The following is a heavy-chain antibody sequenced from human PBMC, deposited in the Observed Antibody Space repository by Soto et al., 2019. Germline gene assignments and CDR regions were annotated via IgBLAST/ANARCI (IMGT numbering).Heavy chain of an antibody. V-gene: IGHV3-23*01. J-gene: IGHJ4*02. CDR3: AKDRGGSGLPGFDC. CDR1: GFTFSSYI. Sequence: GGSLRLSCTASGFTFSSYIMNWVRQAPGKGLEWISTITADGGGTFYADSVKGRFTISRDNSKNTLYLQMDNLRAEDTALYYCAKDRGGSGLPGFDCWGQGTPVTVSS. CDR2: ITADGGGT. D-gene: IGHD6-19*01.